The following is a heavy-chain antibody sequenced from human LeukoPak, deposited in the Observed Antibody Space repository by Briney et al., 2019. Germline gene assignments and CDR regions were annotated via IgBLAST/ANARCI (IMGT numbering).Heavy chain of an antibody. V-gene: IGHV4-39*07. CDR3: ARDDFWEYSSSWQLHYYHYGMDV. CDR2: IYYSGST. J-gene: IGHJ6*02. Sequence: SETLSLTCTVSGGSISSSSYYWGWIRQPPGKGLEWIGSIYYSGSTYYNPSLKSRVTISVDTSKNQFSLKLSSVAAADTAVYYCARDDFWEYSSSWQLHYYHYGMDVRGQGTTVTVSS. CDR1: GGSISSSSYY. D-gene: IGHD6-13*01.